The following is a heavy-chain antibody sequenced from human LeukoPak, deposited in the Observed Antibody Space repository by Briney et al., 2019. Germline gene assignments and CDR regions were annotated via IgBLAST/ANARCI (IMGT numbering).Heavy chain of an antibody. CDR3: AADHPNYDY. D-gene: IGHD5-24*01. CDR2: IIPLFAKA. V-gene: IGHV1-69*13. CDR1: GGTFSNYA. J-gene: IGHJ4*02. Sequence: ASVKVSCKASGGTFSNYAFNWVRQAPGQGLEWMGGIIPLFAKANYAQRFQGRVTITADESTSTAYMELRSLRSEDTAVYYCAADHPNYDYWGQGTLVTVSS.